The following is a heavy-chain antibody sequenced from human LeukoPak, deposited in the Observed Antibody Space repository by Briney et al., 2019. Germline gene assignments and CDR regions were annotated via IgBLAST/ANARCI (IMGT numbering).Heavy chain of an antibody. V-gene: IGHV4-39*07. CDR3: ARGDYGGNSD. Sequence: SETLSLTCTVSGGSISSSSYYWGWIRQPPGKGLEWIGSIYYSGSTYYNPSLKSRVTISVDTSKNQFSLKLSSVTAADTAVYYRARGDYGGNSDWGQGTLVTVSS. CDR1: GGSISSSSYY. CDR2: IYYSGST. D-gene: IGHD4-23*01. J-gene: IGHJ4*02.